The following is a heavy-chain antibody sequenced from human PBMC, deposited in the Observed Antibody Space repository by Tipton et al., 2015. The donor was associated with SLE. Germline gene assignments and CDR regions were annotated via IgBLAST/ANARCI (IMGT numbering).Heavy chain of an antibody. CDR2: ITVYNGNT. J-gene: IGHJ4*02. Sequence: QLMQSGAEVKKPGASVKVSCKASGYTFISYGISWGRQAPGQGLEWMGWITVYNGNTNYAEKFQGRLTLTTDTSTSTAYMELRSLRSDDTAVYYCARRYAGEGDYWGQGTLVTVSS. V-gene: IGHV1-18*01. D-gene: IGHD7-27*01. CDR3: ARRYAGEGDY. CDR1: GYTFISYG.